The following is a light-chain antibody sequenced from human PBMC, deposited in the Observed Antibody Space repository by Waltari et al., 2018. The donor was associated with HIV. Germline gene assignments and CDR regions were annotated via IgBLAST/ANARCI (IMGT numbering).Light chain of an antibody. V-gene: IGKV1-39*01. Sequence: DILMSQSPSSLSASVGDRVTITCRNSQTLSRYLNWFQQKPGKAPKLLIYAASSLQSGVPLRFSVSGSGTDFTLTISSLQPEDFAIYYCQQSFTNNWTFGQGTKVEIK. CDR2: AAS. CDR1: QTLSRY. J-gene: IGKJ1*01. CDR3: QQSFTNNWT.